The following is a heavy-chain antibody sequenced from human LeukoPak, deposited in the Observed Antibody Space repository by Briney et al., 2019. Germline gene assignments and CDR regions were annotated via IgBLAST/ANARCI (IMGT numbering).Heavy chain of an antibody. CDR1: GGSIFSYY. V-gene: IGHV4-59*08. Sequence: PSETLSLTCTVSGGSIFSYYWSWIRQPPGKGLEWMGYIYYSGSTNYNPSLKSRVTISVDTSKNQFSLRVSSVTAADTAVYYCARHVNYCGDDCYIFDYWGQGTLVTVSS. CDR3: ARHVNYCGDDCYIFDY. J-gene: IGHJ4*02. D-gene: IGHD2-21*01. CDR2: IYYSGST.